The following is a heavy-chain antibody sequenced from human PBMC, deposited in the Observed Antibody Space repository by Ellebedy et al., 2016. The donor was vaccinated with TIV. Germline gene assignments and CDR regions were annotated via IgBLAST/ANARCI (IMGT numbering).Heavy chain of an antibody. Sequence: GGSLRLSCAASGFSFSTYWMSWVRQAPGKGLEWVANIRQDGSEKYYVDSVKGRFTVSRDNAKNSLFLQMNSLRAEDTAVYYCVRTARIADYWGQGTLVTVSS. CDR2: IRQDGSEK. CDR3: VRTARIADY. J-gene: IGHJ4*02. V-gene: IGHV3-7*01. CDR1: GFSFSTYW. D-gene: IGHD2-21*02.